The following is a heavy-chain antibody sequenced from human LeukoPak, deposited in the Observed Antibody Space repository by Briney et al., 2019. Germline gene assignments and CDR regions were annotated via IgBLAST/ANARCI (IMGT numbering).Heavy chain of an antibody. J-gene: IGHJ4*02. CDR3: ARHGGAADY. D-gene: IGHD1-26*01. CDR2: INPNTDGT. CDR1: GYTFTVYH. Sequence: ASVKVSCKASGYTFTVYHIHWVRQAPGQGLEWMGWINPNTDGTNYAQKFQGRVTMTRDASISTAYMELTRLRSDDTAVYYCARHGGAADYWGQGTLVTVSS. V-gene: IGHV1-2*02.